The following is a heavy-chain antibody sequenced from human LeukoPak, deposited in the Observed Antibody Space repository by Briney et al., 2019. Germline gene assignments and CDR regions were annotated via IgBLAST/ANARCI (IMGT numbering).Heavy chain of an antibody. V-gene: IGHV3-23*01. CDR2: LNNRATTT. CDR3: AKDLDPGTPYYFDY. CDR1: GFIFTNFA. D-gene: IGHD1-1*01. J-gene: IGHJ4*02. Sequence: PGGSLRLSCTASGFIFTNFAMSWVRQAPGKGPEWVSALNNRATTTYYADSVKGRFTISRDNSKNTLYLQMNSLRAEDTAVYYCAKDLDPGTPYYFDYWGQGTLVTVSS.